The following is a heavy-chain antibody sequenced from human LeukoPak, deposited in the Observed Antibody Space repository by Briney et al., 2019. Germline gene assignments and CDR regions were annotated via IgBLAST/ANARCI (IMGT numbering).Heavy chain of an antibody. Sequence: ASVMVSCKASGYTFTSYGISWVRQAPGQGLEWMGWISAYNGNTNYAQKLQGRVTMTTDTSTSTAYMELSRLRSDDTAVYYCASGKLSTLPDYWGQGTLVTVSS. V-gene: IGHV1-18*01. D-gene: IGHD4/OR15-4a*01. CDR3: ASGKLSTLPDY. J-gene: IGHJ4*02. CDR1: GYTFTSYG. CDR2: ISAYNGNT.